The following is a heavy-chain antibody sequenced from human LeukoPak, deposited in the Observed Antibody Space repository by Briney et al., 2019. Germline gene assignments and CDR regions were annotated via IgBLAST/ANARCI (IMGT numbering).Heavy chain of an antibody. J-gene: IGHJ4*02. CDR3: AKDLGGYSSSRATPPVDY. CDR2: IRYDGSNK. Sequence: PGGSLRLSCAASGFTFSSYGMHWVRQAPGKGLEWVAFIRYDGSNKYYADSVKGRFTISRDNSKNTLYLQMNSLRAEDTAVYYCAKDLGGYSSSRATPPVDYWGQGTLVTVSS. V-gene: IGHV3-30*02. CDR1: GFTFSSYG. D-gene: IGHD6-13*01.